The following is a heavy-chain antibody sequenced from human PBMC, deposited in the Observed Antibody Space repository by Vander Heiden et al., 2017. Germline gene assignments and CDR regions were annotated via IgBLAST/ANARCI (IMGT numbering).Heavy chain of an antibody. CDR1: GFTFSSYA. V-gene: IGHV3-30*04. CDR2: ISYDGSNK. J-gene: IGHJ2*01. CDR3: ARDQRGGWFGSNWYFDL. D-gene: IGHD6-19*01. Sequence: QVQLVESGGGVVQPVRSLRLSCAASGFTFSSYAMHWVRQAPGKGLEWVAVISYDGSNKYYADSVKGRFTISRDNSKNTLYLQMNSLRAEDTAVYYCARDQRGGWFGSNWYFDLWGRGTLVTVSS.